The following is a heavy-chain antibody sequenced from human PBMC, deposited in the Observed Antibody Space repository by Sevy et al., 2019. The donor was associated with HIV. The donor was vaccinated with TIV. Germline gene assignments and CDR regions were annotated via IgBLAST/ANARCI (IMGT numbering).Heavy chain of an antibody. CDR2: ISHGGSYE. CDR1: GFAFRDSA. CDR3: ARMVSGGLRWELIKENAFDI. Sequence: GGCLRLSCEASGFAFRDSAIHWVRQSPGKGLEWVALISHGGSYEYYVDSVKGRFTVSSDRSKNIPYLQMDSLRAEDTAFYYCARMVSGGLRWELIKENAFDIWGQGTAVTVSS. V-gene: IGHV3-30-3*01. J-gene: IGHJ3*02. D-gene: IGHD4-17*01.